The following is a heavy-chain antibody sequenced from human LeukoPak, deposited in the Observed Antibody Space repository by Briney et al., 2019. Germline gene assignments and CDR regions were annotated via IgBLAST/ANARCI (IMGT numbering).Heavy chain of an antibody. D-gene: IGHD3-10*01. CDR3: ARDGGYGSGSYYFDY. CDR1: GGSISSSNW. Sequence: PSETLSLTCAVSGGSISSSNWWSWVRQPPGKGLEWIGEIYHSGSTNYNPSLKSRVTISVDKSKNQFSLKLSSVTAADTALYYCARDGGYGSGSYYFDYWGQGTLVTVSS. CDR2: IYHSGST. J-gene: IGHJ4*02. V-gene: IGHV4-4*02.